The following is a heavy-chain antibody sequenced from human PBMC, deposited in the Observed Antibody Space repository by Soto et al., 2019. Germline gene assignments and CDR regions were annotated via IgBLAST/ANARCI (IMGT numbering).Heavy chain of an antibody. J-gene: IGHJ4*02. CDR2: IDPSDSYT. CDR1: GYSFTSYW. CDR3: ASPPLYYDILTGSPGWYYFDY. D-gene: IGHD3-9*01. Sequence: GESLKISCKGSGYSFTSYWISWVRQMPGKGLEWMGRIDPSDSYTNYSPSFQGHVTISADKSISTAYLQWSSLKASDTAMYYCASPPLYYDILTGSPGWYYFDYWGQGXLVTVPS. V-gene: IGHV5-10-1*01.